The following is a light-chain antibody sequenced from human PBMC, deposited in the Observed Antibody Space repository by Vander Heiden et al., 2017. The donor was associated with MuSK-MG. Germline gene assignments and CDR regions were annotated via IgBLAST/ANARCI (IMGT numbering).Light chain of an antibody. V-gene: IGLV1-40*01. Sequence: QSVLTQPPSVSGAPGQRVTISCTGSSSNIGAGYDVHWYQQLPGTAPKLLIYANSNRPSGVPDRFAGSKSGTSASLAITGLQAEDEADYYCQSSDSSLSGLVFGTGTKVTVL. CDR1: SSNIGAGYD. CDR2: ANS. CDR3: QSSDSSLSGLV. J-gene: IGLJ1*01.